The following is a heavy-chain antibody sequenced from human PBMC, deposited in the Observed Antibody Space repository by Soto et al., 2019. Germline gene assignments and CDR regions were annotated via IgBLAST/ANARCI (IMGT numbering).Heavy chain of an antibody. CDR2: IFWDDDK. J-gene: IGHJ4*02. D-gene: IGHD6-19*01. CDR3: AKGNKALAGY. Sequence: QITLKESGPPLVKPTQTLTLTCTFSGFSLRTSGVAVGWIRQPPGKALEWLAVIFWDDDKRYSPSLNSRLTITKDTSKNQVVLTLTNMDPVDTATYYCAKGNKALAGYWGQGTLVTVSS. CDR1: GFSLRTSGVA. V-gene: IGHV2-5*02.